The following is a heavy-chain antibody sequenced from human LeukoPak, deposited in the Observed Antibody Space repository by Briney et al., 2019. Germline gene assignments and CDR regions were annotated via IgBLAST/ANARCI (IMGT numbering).Heavy chain of an antibody. CDR1: GFTFSSYS. D-gene: IGHD1-26*01. CDR3: AKVRSGSYLESFDF. V-gene: IGHV3-23*01. Sequence: PGGSLRLSCAASGFTFSSYSMNWARQAPGKGLEWVSALSGSGGSTYYADSVKGRFTISRDNSKNTLYLRMNSLRAEDTAVYYCAKVRSGSYLESFDFWGQGTLVTVSS. CDR2: LSGSGGST. J-gene: IGHJ4*02.